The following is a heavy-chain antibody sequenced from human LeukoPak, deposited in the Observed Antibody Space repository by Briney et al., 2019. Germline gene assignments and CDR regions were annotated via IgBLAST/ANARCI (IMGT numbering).Heavy chain of an antibody. CDR3: AKRPSDYGDYVSYFDY. D-gene: IGHD4-17*01. CDR1: GFSLISYG. V-gene: IGHV3-30*18. J-gene: IGHJ4*02. CDR2: ISDDGRRK. Sequence: GGSLRLSCAASGFSLISYGMHWVRPAPGKGLEWVGVISDDGRRKDYADSVKGRFTISRDNSKDTLYLQMNSLRAEDTAVYYCAKRPSDYGDYVSYFDYWGQGTLVTVSS.